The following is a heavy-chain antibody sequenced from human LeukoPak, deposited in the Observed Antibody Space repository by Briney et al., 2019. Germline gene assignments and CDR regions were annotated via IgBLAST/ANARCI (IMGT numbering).Heavy chain of an antibody. CDR2: ISGSGGST. V-gene: IGHV3-23*01. J-gene: IGHJ4*02. CDR1: GFTFSSYA. D-gene: IGHD1-1*01. CDR3: AKGSGNDVGGYFDY. Sequence: GGSLRLSCAASGFTFSSYAITWVRQAPGKGLEWVSTISGSGGSTYHTDSVKGRFTISRDNSKKTLYLQMNSLRAEDTAVYYCAKGSGNDVGGYFDYWGQGTLVTVSS.